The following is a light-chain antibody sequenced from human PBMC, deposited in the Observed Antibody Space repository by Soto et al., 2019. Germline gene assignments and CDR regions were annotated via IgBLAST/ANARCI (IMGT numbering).Light chain of an antibody. CDR1: QTVSSSY. V-gene: IGKV3-20*01. CDR2: GAS. Sequence: EIVLTQSPGTLSLSPGKRATLSCRASQTVSSSYLAWYQQKPGQAPRLLIYGASTRAAGIPDRFSGSGSGTDFTLTISRLEPEDFAVYYCQQYGRSPPVKFGQGTKVEIK. J-gene: IGKJ1*01. CDR3: QQYGRSPPVK.